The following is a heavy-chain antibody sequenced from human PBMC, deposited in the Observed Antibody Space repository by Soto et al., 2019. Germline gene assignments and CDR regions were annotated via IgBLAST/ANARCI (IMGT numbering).Heavy chain of an antibody. CDR3: ARGLALAGTNDLDYFDY. Sequence: QVQLVQSGAEVKKPGSSVKVSCKASGGTFSSYAISWVRQAPGQGLEWMGGIIPIFGITNYAQKFQGRVTITADESTIRAYMELSSLRSEDTAVYYCARGLALAGTNDLDYFDYWGQGTLVTVSS. J-gene: IGHJ4*02. V-gene: IGHV1-69*01. CDR2: IIPIFGIT. CDR1: GGTFSSYA. D-gene: IGHD6-19*01.